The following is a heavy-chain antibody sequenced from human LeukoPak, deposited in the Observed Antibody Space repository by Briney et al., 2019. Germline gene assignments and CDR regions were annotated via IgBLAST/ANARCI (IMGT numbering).Heavy chain of an antibody. CDR1: GFSLSDYY. J-gene: IGHJ4*02. CDR3: ARGRRGSYYTFQV. D-gene: IGHD3-16*01. Sequence: GGSLRLSCAVSGFSLSDYYMNWVRQAPGKGLEWISYVTNTGRSTNYADSVEGRFTISRDSAKNSVSLQLSSLTAEDTAVYYCARGRRGSYYTFQVWGQGTLVSVSS. CDR2: VTNTGRST. V-gene: IGHV3-11*01.